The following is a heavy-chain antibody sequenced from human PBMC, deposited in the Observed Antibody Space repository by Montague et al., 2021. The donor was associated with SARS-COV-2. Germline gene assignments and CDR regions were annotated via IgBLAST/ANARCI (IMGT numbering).Heavy chain of an antibody. J-gene: IGHJ4*02. D-gene: IGHD6-13*01. Sequence: TLSLTCTVSGGSISSGGYYWSWLRQHPGKGLEWIGYIYYSGSTYYNLSLKSRVTISVDTSKNQLSLKLISVTAADTDVYYCARAPRSIAAAGTASDYWGQGTLVTVSS. CDR1: GGSISSGGYY. V-gene: IGHV4-31*03. CDR3: ARAPRSIAAAGTASDY. CDR2: IYYSGST.